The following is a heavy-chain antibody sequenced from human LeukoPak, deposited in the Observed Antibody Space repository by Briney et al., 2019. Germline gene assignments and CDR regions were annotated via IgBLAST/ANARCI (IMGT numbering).Heavy chain of an antibody. Sequence: GGSLRLSCAASGFIFSNYGMHWVRQGPGKGLEWVAVIWYDGSNKYYTDSVKGRFTISRDNSKNTLYLHMNSLRAEDTAVYYCATTGSGSYYNPGLFEYWGQGTLVTVSS. D-gene: IGHD3-10*01. V-gene: IGHV3-33*01. CDR3: ATTGSGSYYNPGLFEY. CDR1: GFIFSNYG. CDR2: IWYDGSNK. J-gene: IGHJ4*02.